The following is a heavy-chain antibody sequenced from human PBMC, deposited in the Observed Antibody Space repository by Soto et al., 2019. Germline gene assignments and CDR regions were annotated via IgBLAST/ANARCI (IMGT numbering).Heavy chain of an antibody. D-gene: IGHD1-1*01. CDR1: GFTFDNCG. V-gene: IGHV3-9*01. CDR2: ISWDSSTI. Sequence: EVQLVESGGGLVQPGRSLRLSCAASGFTFDNCGMHWVRQAPGKGLEWVAGISWDSSTIGYADSVKGRCIISRDDAKNSLYLQMDSLRGEATALYYCVQGRYPTMATQLDHWGQGTQVIVSS. J-gene: IGHJ4*02. CDR3: VQGRYPTMATQLDH.